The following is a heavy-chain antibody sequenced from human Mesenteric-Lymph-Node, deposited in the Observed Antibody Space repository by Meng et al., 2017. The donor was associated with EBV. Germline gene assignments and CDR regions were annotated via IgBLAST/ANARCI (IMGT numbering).Heavy chain of an antibody. CDR3: AHRRGAYSNFNWFDP. CDR2: IYWDDDK. D-gene: IGHD4-11*01. CDR1: GFSLSTSGVG. Sequence: QITLKESGPTLVKPTQTLTLTCTFSGFSLSTSGVGVGWIRQPPGKDLEWLALIYWDDDKSYSPSLKNRLTITKDTSKNQVVLTMTNMDPVDTATYYCAHRRGAYSNFNWFDPWGQGTLVTVSS. J-gene: IGHJ5*02. V-gene: IGHV2-5*02.